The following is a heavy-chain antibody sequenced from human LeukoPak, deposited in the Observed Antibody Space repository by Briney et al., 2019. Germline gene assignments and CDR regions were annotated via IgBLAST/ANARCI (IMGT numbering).Heavy chain of an antibody. CDR3: ARVPYGSGSYYKSEWFDP. CDR2: IYYSGST. CDR1: GGSISSSSYY. J-gene: IGHJ5*02. Sequence: KTSETLSLTCTVSGGSISSSSYYWGWIRQPPGKGLEWIGSIYYSGSTYYNPSLKSRVTISVDKSKNQFSLKLSSVTAADTAVYYCARVPYGSGSYYKSEWFDPWGQGTLVTVSS. V-gene: IGHV4-39*07. D-gene: IGHD3-10*01.